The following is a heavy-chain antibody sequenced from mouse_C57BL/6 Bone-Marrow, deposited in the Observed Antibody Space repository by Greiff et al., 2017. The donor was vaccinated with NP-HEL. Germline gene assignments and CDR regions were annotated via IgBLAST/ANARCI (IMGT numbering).Heavy chain of an antibody. CDR2: IYPGNSDT. Sequence: EVQLQQSGAVLARPGASVKMSCKTSGYTFTSYWMHWVKQRPGQGLEWIGAIYPGNSDTSYNQKFKGKAKLTAVTSASTAYMELSSLTNEDSAVYYGTSYGSSPYWYIEGWGRGTTVTVSA. CDR1: GYTFTSYW. J-gene: IGHJ1*03. D-gene: IGHD1-1*01. V-gene: IGHV1-5*01. CDR3: TSYGSSPYWYIEG.